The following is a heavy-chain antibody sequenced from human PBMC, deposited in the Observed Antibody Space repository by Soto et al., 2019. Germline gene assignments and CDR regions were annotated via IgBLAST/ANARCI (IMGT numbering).Heavy chain of an antibody. Sequence: EVQLLESGGGLVQPGGSLRLSCAASGFTFSGYAMSWVRQAPGKGLEWVSAISGSGGSTYYADSVKVRFTISRDNSKNPLYLQMNSLSAEDTAVYYCAKDYTVTTPCHMDVWGKGTTVTVAS. CDR3: AKDYTVTTPCHMDV. D-gene: IGHD4-17*01. CDR2: ISGSGGST. J-gene: IGHJ6*03. V-gene: IGHV3-23*01. CDR1: GFTFSGYA.